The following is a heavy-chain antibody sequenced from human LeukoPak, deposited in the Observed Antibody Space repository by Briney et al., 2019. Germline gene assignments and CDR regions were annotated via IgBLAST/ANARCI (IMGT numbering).Heavy chain of an antibody. Sequence: GPALVKPTQTLTLTCTFSGFSLSTSGMCVSWIRQPPGKALEWLARIDWDDDKYYSTSLKTRLTISKDTSKNQVVLTMTNMDPVDTATYYCARILGHYDSSGYYYYYGMDVWGQGTTVTVSS. CDR3: ARILGHYDSSGYYYYYGMDV. CDR2: IDWDDDK. D-gene: IGHD3-22*01. V-gene: IGHV2-70*11. CDR1: GFSLSTSGMC. J-gene: IGHJ6*02.